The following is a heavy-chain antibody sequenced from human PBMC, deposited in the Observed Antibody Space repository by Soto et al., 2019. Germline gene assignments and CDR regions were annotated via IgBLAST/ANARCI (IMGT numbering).Heavy chain of an antibody. CDR2: VSSSSSYT. CDR3: GRALVRGVNYHYYGMVV. V-gene: IGHV3-11*06. J-gene: IGHJ6*02. Sequence: GGSLRLSCAASGFTFSDYYMSWIRQAPGKGLEWVSYVSSSSSYTNYADSVKGRFTISRDNAKNSLYLQMNSLRAEDTAVYYCGRALVRGVNYHYYGMVVWGQGITAPVSS. CDR1: GFTFSDYY. D-gene: IGHD3-10*01.